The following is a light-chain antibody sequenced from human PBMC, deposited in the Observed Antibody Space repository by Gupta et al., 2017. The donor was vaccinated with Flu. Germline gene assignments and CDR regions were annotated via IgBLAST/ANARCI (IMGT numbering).Light chain of an antibody. Sequence: KATITCTGNSTNIGNNDVAWLQQPPGPPPQLLIYENNKRPSGIPERFSASKSDTTATLSITGLQSGDEADYYCGAWDNSLSGWVFGGGTKLTVL. CDR3: GAWDNSLSGWV. J-gene: IGLJ3*02. CDR2: ENN. V-gene: IGLV1-51*02. CDR1: STNIGNND.